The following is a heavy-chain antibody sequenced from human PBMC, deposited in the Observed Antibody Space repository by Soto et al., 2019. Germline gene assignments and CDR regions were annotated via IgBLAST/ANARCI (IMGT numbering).Heavy chain of an antibody. D-gene: IGHD2-8*01. CDR1: GFTFSPYE. CDR2: ISSSGSTI. Sequence: GGSLRLSCAASGFTFSPYEMSWVRQSPGKGLEWISYISSSGSTIHYADSVKGRFSISRDNAKKSLFLQMNSLRAEDTAVYYCVREAPCSNGVCQFDYWGRGTLVTVSS. V-gene: IGHV3-48*03. J-gene: IGHJ4*02. CDR3: VREAPCSNGVCQFDY.